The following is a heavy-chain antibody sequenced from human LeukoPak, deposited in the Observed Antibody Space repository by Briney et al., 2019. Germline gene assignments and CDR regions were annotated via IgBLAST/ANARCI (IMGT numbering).Heavy chain of an antibody. J-gene: IGHJ4*02. V-gene: IGHV4-4*07. Sequence: SETLSLTCTVSGGSIRSSYWSWFRQPAGKGLEWIGRIYTSGSTNYNPSLKSRVTMSLDTSKNHFSLNLRSVTVADTAVYFCATDDYDSAVYSYWGQGTLVTVSS. D-gene: IGHD3-22*01. CDR2: IYTSGST. CDR1: GGSIRSSY. CDR3: ATDDYDSAVYSY.